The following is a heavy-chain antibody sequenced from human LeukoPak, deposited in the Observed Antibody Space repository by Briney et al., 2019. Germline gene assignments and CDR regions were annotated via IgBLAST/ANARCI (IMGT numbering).Heavy chain of an antibody. D-gene: IGHD3-16*02. Sequence: SETLSLTCTVSGGSFGTYYWSWIRQSPGKGLEWIGYIYVTGTRYNPYLQSRVTISVDRSRNQFFLKMSSVTAADTAVYCARRIGGGIEDMDVWGKGTKVIVSS. CDR3: ARRIGGGIEDMDV. CDR1: GGSFGTYY. J-gene: IGHJ6*03. V-gene: IGHV4-4*09. CDR2: IYVTGT.